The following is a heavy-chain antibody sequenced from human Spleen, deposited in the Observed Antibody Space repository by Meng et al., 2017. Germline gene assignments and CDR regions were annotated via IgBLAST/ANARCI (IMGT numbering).Heavy chain of an antibody. D-gene: IGHD6-13*01. J-gene: IGHJ4*02. CDR3: ARVLAAAGTIFDY. CDR1: GLSFSRNW. Sequence: GESLKISCAASGLSFSRNWMSWVRQASGKGLEWVANIKEDGSEIYYVDSVKGRFTISRDNAKKSLYLQMNSLKAEDTAVYYCARVLAAAGTIFDYWGQGTLVTVSS. V-gene: IGHV3-7*01. CDR2: IKEDGSEI.